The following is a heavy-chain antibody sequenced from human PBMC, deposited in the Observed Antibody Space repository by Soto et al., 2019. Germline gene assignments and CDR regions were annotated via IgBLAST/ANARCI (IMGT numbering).Heavy chain of an antibody. V-gene: IGHV1-69*06. D-gene: IGHD2-8*01. Sequence: SVKVSCKASGGTFSSYAISWVRQAPGQGLEWMGGIIPIFGTANYAQKFQGRVTITADKSTSTAYMELSSLRSEDTAVYYCARHPQSNGKQWFDPWGQGTLVTVSS. J-gene: IGHJ5*02. CDR3: ARHPQSNGKQWFDP. CDR1: GGTFSSYA. CDR2: IIPIFGTA.